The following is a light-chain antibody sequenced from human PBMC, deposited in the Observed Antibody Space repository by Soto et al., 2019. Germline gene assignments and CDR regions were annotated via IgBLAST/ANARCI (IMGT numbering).Light chain of an antibody. V-gene: IGKV2-28*01. J-gene: IGKJ2*01. CDR3: MQALLTPHT. CDR2: LTF. CDR1: RSLLHSDGYNY. Sequence: DVVMTQSPLSLPVTPAEPASISCRSSRSLLHSDGYNYVHWYLQKPGQSPQLLIYLTFNRASGVPDGCGGGGSGTDFTLRISSVEAEDVGVYYCMQALLTPHTFGQGTKLEIK.